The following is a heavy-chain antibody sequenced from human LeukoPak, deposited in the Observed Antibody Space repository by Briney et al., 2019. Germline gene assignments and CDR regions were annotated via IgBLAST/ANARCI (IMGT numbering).Heavy chain of an antibody. CDR2: ISYDGSNK. Sequence: GGSLRLSCAASGFTFSSYAMHWVRQAPGKGLEWVAVISYDGSNKYYADSVKGRFTISRDNSKNTLYLQMNSLRAEDTAVYYCARVGSDYYDISLYGMDVWGQGTTVTVSS. V-gene: IGHV3-30-3*01. CDR3: ARVGSDYYDISLYGMDV. J-gene: IGHJ6*02. CDR1: GFTFSSYA. D-gene: IGHD3-22*01.